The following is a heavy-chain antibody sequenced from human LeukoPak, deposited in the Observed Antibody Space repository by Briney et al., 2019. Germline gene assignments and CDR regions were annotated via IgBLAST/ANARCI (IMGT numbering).Heavy chain of an antibody. Sequence: ASVKVSCKASGYTFTGYYMHWVRQAPGQGLEWMGWINPNSGGTNYAQKFQGRVTMTRDTSISTAYMELSRLRSDDTALYYCARYSSRDAKFDPWGQGTLLTVSS. CDR2: INPNSGGT. V-gene: IGHV1-2*02. D-gene: IGHD6-13*01. CDR1: GYTFTGYY. CDR3: ARYSSRDAKFDP. J-gene: IGHJ5*02.